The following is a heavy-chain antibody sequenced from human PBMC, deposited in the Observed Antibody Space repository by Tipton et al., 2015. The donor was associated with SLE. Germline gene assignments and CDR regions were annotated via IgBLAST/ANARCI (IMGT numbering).Heavy chain of an antibody. V-gene: IGHV3-23*03. D-gene: IGHD3-3*01. CDR3: AKEVSRMVFGVVYRPGPFDH. CDR2: IHGGGST. J-gene: IGHJ4*02. Sequence: SLRLSCAASGFTFSSHAMNWVRQAPGKGLEWVSGIHGGGSTYYADSVKGRFTISRDNSKNTVYLQVNSLRLEDTAVYYCAKEVSRMVFGVVYRPGPFDHWGQGNLVTVSS. CDR1: GFTFSSHA.